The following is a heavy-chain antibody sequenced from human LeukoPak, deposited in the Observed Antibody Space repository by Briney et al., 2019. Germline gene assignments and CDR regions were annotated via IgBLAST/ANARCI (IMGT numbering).Heavy chain of an antibody. V-gene: IGHV4-31*03. J-gene: IGHJ4*02. Sequence: TSETLSLTCTVSGGSISSGGYYWSWIRQHPGKGLEWIGYIYYSGSTYYNPSLKSRVTISVDTSKNQFSLKLSSVTAADTAVYYCARERRLYYGYVWGSYRYTYFDYWGQGTLVTVSS. CDR3: ARERRLYYGYVWGSYRYTYFDY. CDR1: GGSISSGGYY. CDR2: IYYSGST. D-gene: IGHD3-16*02.